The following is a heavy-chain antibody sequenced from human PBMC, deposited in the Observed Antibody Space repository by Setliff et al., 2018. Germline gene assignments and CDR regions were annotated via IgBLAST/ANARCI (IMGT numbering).Heavy chain of an antibody. CDR2: LSDDGSNE. J-gene: IGHJ6*03. D-gene: IGHD7-27*01. CDR1: GFTVSSFS. CDR3: ASIDWGENFYNTDV. V-gene: IGHV3-30*03. Sequence: PGGSLRLSCAAAGFTVSSFSMHWVRQAPVKGLDWVATLSDDGSNEFYADSVKGRFTIFRDNSKSTLYLQMSSLRGEDTAVYFCASIDWGENFYNTDVWGKGTTVTAP.